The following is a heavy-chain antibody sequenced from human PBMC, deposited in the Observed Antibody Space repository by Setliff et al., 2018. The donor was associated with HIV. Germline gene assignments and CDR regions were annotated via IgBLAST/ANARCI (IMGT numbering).Heavy chain of an antibody. V-gene: IGHV4-34*01. CDR1: GGSFSGYY. Sequence: SETLSLTCAVYGGSFSGYYWSWIRQPPGKGLGWIGEINHSGSTNYNPSLKSRVTISVDTSKNQFSLKLSSVTAADTAVYYCARPYGSGTKKYRWWYFDYWGQGTLVTVSS. D-gene: IGHD3-10*01. CDR3: ARPYGSGTKKYRWWYFDY. CDR2: INHSGST. J-gene: IGHJ4*02.